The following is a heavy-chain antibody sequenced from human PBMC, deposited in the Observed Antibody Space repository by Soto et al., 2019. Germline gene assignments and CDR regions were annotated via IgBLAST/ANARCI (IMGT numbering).Heavy chain of an antibody. J-gene: IGHJ4*02. V-gene: IGHV4-31*03. D-gene: IGHD3-22*01. CDR1: GGSISSGGYY. CDR3: ARYSSGYYYGY. CDR2: IYYSGST. Sequence: NPSETLSLTYTVSGGSISSGGYYWSWIRQHPGKGLEWIGYIYYSGSTYYNPSLKSRVTISVDTSKNQFSLKLSSVTAADTAVYYCARYSSGYYYGYWGQGTLVTVSS.